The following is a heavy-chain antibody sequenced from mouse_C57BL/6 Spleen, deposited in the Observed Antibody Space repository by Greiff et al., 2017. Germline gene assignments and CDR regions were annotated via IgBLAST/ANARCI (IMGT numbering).Heavy chain of an antibody. J-gene: IGHJ3*01. CDR3: AREGKGSWFAY. CDR2: INPSSGYT. CDR1: GYTFTSYT. V-gene: IGHV1-4*01. Sequence: QVQLKQSGAELARPGASVKMSCKASGYTFTSYTMHWVKQRPGQGLEWIGYINPSSGYTKYNQKFKDKATLTADKSSSTAYMQLSSLTSEDSAVYYCAREGKGSWFAYWGQGTLVTVSA.